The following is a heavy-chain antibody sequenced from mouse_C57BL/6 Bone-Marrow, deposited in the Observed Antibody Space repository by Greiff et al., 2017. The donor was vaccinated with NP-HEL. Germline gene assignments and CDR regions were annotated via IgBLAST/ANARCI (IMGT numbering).Heavy chain of an antibody. CDR3: ARHSYGFAY. Sequence: EVMLVESGGGLVKPGGSLKLSCAASGFTFSSYTMSWVRQTPEKRLEWVATISGGGGNTYYPDSVKGRFTISRDNAKNTLYLQMSSLRSEDTALYYCARHSYGFAYWGQGTLVTVSA. CDR2: ISGGGGNT. J-gene: IGHJ3*01. D-gene: IGHD1-1*01. CDR1: GFTFSSYT. V-gene: IGHV5-9*01.